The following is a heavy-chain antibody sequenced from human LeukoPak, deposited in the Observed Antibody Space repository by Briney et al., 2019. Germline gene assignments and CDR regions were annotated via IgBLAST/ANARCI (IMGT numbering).Heavy chain of an antibody. CDR3: ARRGSSDASDI. Sequence: GESLKISCKGSGYSFTSYWLGWVRQMPGKGLEWMGIIDPRDSDTRYSPSFQGQVTISADKSITTAYLQWSSMKASDTAMCYCARRGSSDASDIWGQGTMVTVSS. V-gene: IGHV5-51*01. CDR2: IDPRDSDT. D-gene: IGHD2-15*01. CDR1: GYSFTSYW. J-gene: IGHJ3*02.